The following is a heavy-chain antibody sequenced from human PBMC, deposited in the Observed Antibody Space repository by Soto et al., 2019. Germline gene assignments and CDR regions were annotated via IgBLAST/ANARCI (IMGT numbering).Heavy chain of an antibody. CDR2: TYYRSKWYN. V-gene: IGHV6-1*01. Sequence: KQSQTLSLTCAISGDSVSSNSAAWNWIRQSPSRGLEWLGRTYYRSKWYNDYAVSVKSRITINPDTSKNQFSLQLNSVTPEDTAVYYCARDQGVENVATIAFDIWGQGTMVTVSS. CDR1: GDSVSSNSAA. J-gene: IGHJ3*02. D-gene: IGHD5-12*01. CDR3: ARDQGVENVATIAFDI.